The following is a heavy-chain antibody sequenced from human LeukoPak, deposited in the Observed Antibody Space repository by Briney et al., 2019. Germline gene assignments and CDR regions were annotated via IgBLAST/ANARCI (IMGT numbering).Heavy chain of an antibody. CDR1: GGSISRGDYY. V-gene: IGHV4-30-4*01. J-gene: IGHJ4*02. CDR2: IYYSGST. Sequence: PSETLSLTCTVSGGSISRGDYYWSWIRQPPGKGLEWTGYIYYSGSTDYNPSLKSRVTMSVDTSKNQFSLKLRSVTAADTAVYYCARGKSKFDYWGQGTLVTVSS. CDR3: ARGKSKFDY.